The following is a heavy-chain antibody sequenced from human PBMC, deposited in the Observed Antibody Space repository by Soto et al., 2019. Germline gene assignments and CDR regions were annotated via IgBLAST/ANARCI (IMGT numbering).Heavy chain of an antibody. Sequence: PSETLSLTCAVYGGSFSGYYWSWIRQPPGKGLEWIGEINHSGSTNYNPSLKSRVTISVDTPKNQFSLKLSSVTAADTAVYYCARHDYGDERFDYWGQGTLVTVSS. D-gene: IGHD4-17*01. CDR1: GGSFSGYY. CDR3: ARHDYGDERFDY. CDR2: INHSGST. J-gene: IGHJ4*02. V-gene: IGHV4-34*01.